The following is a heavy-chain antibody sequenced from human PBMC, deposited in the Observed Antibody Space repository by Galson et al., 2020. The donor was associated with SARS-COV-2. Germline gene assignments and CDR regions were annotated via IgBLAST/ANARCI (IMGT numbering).Heavy chain of an antibody. CDR2: IWYDGSNR. CDR1: GFTFSSYA. V-gene: IGHV3-33*08. Sequence: SLRLSCAASGFTFSSYAMHWVRQAPGKGLEWVAVIWYDGSNRLYADSVKGRFTISRDNSKNTLYLQMNSLRAEDTADYYCARENYYDSSGYERAFDSWGQGTLVTV. CDR3: ARENYYDSSGYERAFDS. J-gene: IGHJ4*02. D-gene: IGHD3-22*01.